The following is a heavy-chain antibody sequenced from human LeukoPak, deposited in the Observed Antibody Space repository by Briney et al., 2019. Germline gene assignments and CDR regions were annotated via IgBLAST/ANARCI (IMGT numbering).Heavy chain of an antibody. Sequence: PSETLSLTCSVSGGSIGRYWWSWIRQPPGKGLEWIGYVYSSGSTNYNPSLKSRVTISVDTSKNQFSLKLSSVTAADTAVYYCARYSYGGYYFDYWGQGTLVTVSS. D-gene: IGHD5-18*01. J-gene: IGHJ4*02. CDR3: ARYSYGGYYFDY. CDR2: VYSSGST. V-gene: IGHV4-59*01. CDR1: GGSIGRYW.